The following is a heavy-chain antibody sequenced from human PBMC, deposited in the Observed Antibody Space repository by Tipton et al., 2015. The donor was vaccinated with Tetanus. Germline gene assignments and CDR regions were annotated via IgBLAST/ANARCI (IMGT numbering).Heavy chain of an antibody. V-gene: IGHV5-51*01. D-gene: IGHD3-10*01. CDR1: GYSFTSYW. CDR3: ARRVTMVRGASQKKYYFDY. J-gene: IGHJ4*02. CDR2: IYPGDSDT. Sequence: QLVQSGAEVKKPGESLKISCKGSGYSFTSYWIGWVRQMPGKGLEWMGIIYPGDSDTRYSPSFQGQVTISVDKSISTAYLQWSSLKASDTAMYYCARRVTMVRGASQKKYYFDYWGQGTLVTVSS.